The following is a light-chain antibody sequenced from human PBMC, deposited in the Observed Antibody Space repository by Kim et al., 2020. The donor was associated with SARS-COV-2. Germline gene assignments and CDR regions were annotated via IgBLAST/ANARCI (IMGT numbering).Light chain of an antibody. CDR2: AAS. J-gene: IGKJ1*01. V-gene: IGKV1-39*01. CDR1: QSISSY. Sequence: DIQMTQSPSSLSASVGDRVTITCRASQSISSYLNWYQQKPGKAPKLLIYAASSLQSGVPSRFSGSGSGTDFTLTISSLQPEDFATYYCQQSYSIPTTFSQGTEVDI. CDR3: QQSYSIPTT.